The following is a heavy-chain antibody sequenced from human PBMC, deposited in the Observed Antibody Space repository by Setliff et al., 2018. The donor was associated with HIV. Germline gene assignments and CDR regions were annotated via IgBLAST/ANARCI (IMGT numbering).Heavy chain of an antibody. V-gene: IGHV3-48*01. Sequence: GSLRLSCTASGFTFGDYAVSWVRQAPGKGLEWVSYISSSSSTIYYADSVKGRFTISRDNAKNSLYLQMNSLRAEDTAVYYCARSRAAGFDYWGQGTLVTVSS. CDR3: ARSRAAGFDY. CDR1: GFTFGDYA. CDR2: ISSSSSTI. J-gene: IGHJ4*02. D-gene: IGHD6-13*01.